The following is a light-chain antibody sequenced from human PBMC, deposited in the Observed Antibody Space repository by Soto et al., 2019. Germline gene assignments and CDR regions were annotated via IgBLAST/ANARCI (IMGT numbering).Light chain of an antibody. CDR2: EVN. CDR1: TSDVGGYDV. J-gene: IGLJ3*02. V-gene: IGLV2-14*02. Sequence: QSVLTQPASVSGSPGQSITISCSGTTSDVGGYDVVSWYQQHPGKAPKLMIFEVNQRPSGVSNRFSGSKSANSASLTISGLQAEDESHYYCSSYTTSNSWVFGGGTKVTVL. CDR3: SSYTTSNSWV.